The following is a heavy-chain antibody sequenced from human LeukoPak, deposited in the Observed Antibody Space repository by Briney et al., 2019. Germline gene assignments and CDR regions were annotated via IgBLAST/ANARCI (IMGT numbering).Heavy chain of an antibody. J-gene: IGHJ4*02. D-gene: IGHD3-22*01. V-gene: IGHV1-46*01. Sequence: ASVKVSCKACGYTFTSYYIHWVRQAPGQGLEWMGIINPAGGSTTYAQKFQGSRLTLTRDTSTSTVYMELSSLRSEDTAVYYCARGRGVHDSHTYDYFDYWGQGSLVTVSS. CDR1: GYTFTSYY. CDR3: ARGRGVHDSHTYDYFDY. CDR2: INPAGGST.